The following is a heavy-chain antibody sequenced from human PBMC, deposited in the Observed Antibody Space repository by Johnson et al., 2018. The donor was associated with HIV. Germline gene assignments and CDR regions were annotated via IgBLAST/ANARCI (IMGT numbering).Heavy chain of an antibody. CDR3: ARDLSEGELGHAFDI. D-gene: IGHD1-26*01. CDR1: GFTVSSNY. CDR2: IYSGGRT. V-gene: IGHV3-66*01. J-gene: IGHJ3*02. Sequence: VQLVESGGGVVQPGGSLRLSCPASGFTVSSNYMSWVRQAPGKGLEWVSVIYSGGRTYYADSVKGRFTISRDNSKNTLYLQMNSLRAEDTAVYYCARDLSEGELGHAFDIWGQGTMVTVSS.